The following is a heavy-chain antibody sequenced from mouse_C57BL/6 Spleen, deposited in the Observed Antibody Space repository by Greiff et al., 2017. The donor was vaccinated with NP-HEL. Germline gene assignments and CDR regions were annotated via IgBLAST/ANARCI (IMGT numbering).Heavy chain of an antibody. V-gene: IGHV1-26*01. CDR2: INPNNGGT. CDR3: ARQRYYGSSYDYAMDY. Sequence: EVQLQQSGPELVKPGASVKISCKASGYTFTDYYVNWVKQSHGKSLEWIGDINPNNGGTSYNQKFKGKATLTVDKSSSTAYMELRSLTSEDSAVYYCARQRYYGSSYDYAMDYWGQGTSVTVSS. CDR1: GYTFTDYY. D-gene: IGHD1-1*01. J-gene: IGHJ4*01.